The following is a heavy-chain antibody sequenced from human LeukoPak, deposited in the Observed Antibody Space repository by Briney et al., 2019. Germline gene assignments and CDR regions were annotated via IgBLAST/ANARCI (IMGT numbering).Heavy chain of an antibody. Sequence: SETLSLTCTVSGGSISSYYWSWIRQPPGKGLDWIGYIYYSGSTNYNPSLKSRVTISVDTSKNQFSLKLSSVPAADTAVYYCARRGYSVYGARGGHWYFDIWGRATLVTVSS. CDR1: GGSISSYY. CDR2: IYYSGST. CDR3: ARRGYSVYGARGGHWYFDI. J-gene: IGHJ2*01. V-gene: IGHV4-59*01. D-gene: IGHD5/OR15-5a*01.